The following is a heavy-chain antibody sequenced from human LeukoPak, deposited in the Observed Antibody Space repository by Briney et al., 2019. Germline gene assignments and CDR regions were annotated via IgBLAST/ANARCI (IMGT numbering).Heavy chain of an antibody. D-gene: IGHD3-10*01. Sequence: GASLQISCQVSGSSFTNYWIGWGRQMPGKGLESMGIIYPADSDTADNPSFQGQVTISADKSISPVYLQWSGLKTSDTAMYYCARQSRDGSKTRGYYFDYWGQGTLVTVST. V-gene: IGHV5-51*01. J-gene: IGHJ4*02. CDR2: IYPADSDT. CDR3: ARQSRDGSKTRGYYFDY. CDR1: GSSFTNYW.